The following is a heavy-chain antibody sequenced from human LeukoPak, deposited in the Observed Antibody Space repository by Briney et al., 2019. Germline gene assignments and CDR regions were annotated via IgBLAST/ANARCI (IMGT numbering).Heavy chain of an antibody. Sequence: GGSLRLSCAASGFTFSTCAMSWVRQAPGKGLEWVSAIRGSGDSTYYANSVKGRFTISRDNSKNTLYLQMNSLRAEDTAIYYCAKATPIAAAGYFDFWGQGTLVTVSS. J-gene: IGHJ4*02. CDR3: AKATPIAAAGYFDF. CDR1: GFTFSTCA. CDR2: IRGSGDST. V-gene: IGHV3-23*01. D-gene: IGHD6-13*01.